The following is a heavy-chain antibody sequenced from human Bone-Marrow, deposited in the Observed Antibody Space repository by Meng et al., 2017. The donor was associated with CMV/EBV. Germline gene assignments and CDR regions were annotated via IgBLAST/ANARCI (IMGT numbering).Heavy chain of an antibody. J-gene: IGHJ6*02. V-gene: IGHV3-11*01. CDR1: GFTFSDYY. D-gene: IGHD3-3*01. CDR3: ARDSYDFWSGYYGMDV. CDR2: ISSSGSTI. Sequence: GESLKISCAASGFTFSDYYMSWIRQAPGKGLEWVSYISSSGSTIYYADSAKGRFTISRDNAKNSLYLQMNSLRAEDTAVDYCARDSYDFWSGYYGMDVWGQGTTVTAP.